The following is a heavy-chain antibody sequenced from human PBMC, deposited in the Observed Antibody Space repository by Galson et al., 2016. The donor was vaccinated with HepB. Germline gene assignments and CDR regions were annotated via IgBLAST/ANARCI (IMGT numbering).Heavy chain of an antibody. Sequence: ETLSLTCTVSGGSISSSSYYWGWIRQPPGKGLEWIGSIYYSGSTYYNPSLKSRVTISLDTSRNQFSVKLASVTAADTALYYCVGAMGTATSGPYWYFDLWGRGTPVFVSS. D-gene: IGHD1/OR15-1a*01. V-gene: IGHV4-39*07. J-gene: IGHJ2*01. CDR2: IYYSGST. CDR3: VGAMGTATSGPYWYFDL. CDR1: GGSISSSSYY.